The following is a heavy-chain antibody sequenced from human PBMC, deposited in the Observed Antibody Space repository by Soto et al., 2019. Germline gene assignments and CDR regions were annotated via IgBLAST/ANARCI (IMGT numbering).Heavy chain of an antibody. V-gene: IGHV3-33*01. CDR1: GFTFSDYG. CDR2: IWYDGSNK. Sequence: QVQLVESGGGVVQPGRSLRLSCAASGFTFSDYGMHWVRQAPGKGLEWVAVIWYDGSNKNYADSVKGRFIISRDNSKNTLYLQMNSLRAEDTAVYYCARDPGGSSSSPGDYWGQGTVVTVSS. CDR3: ARDPGGSSSSPGDY. D-gene: IGHD6-13*01. J-gene: IGHJ4*02.